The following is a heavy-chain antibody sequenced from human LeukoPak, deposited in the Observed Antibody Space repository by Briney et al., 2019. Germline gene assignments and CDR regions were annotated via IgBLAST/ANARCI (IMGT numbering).Heavy chain of an antibody. CDR3: ASTTMVRGVHYGMDV. D-gene: IGHD3-10*01. CDR1: GGTFSSYA. Sequence: ASVKVSCKAPGGTFSSYAISWVRQAPGQGLEWMGRIIPIFGIANYAQKFQGRVTITADKSTSTAYMELSSLRSEDTAVYYCASTTMVRGVHYGMDVWGQGTTVTVSS. V-gene: IGHV1-69*04. J-gene: IGHJ6*02. CDR2: IIPIFGIA.